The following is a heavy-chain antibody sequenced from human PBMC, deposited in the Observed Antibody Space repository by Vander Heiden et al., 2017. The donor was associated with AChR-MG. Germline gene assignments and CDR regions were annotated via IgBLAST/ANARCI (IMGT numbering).Heavy chain of an antibody. Sequence: QVKLVESGGGLVKPGGSLRLSCATAGFTFRAYYMRWIRQAPGKGLEWVSYISGGGDTIYYAASVKGRFTISRDNAKKSLYLQMNSLRAEDTAVYYCARDSGHTVDYWGQGTLVTVSS. J-gene: IGHJ4*02. CDR2: ISGGGDTI. V-gene: IGHV3-11*01. D-gene: IGHD3-10*01. CDR3: ARDSGHTVDY. CDR1: GFTFRAYY.